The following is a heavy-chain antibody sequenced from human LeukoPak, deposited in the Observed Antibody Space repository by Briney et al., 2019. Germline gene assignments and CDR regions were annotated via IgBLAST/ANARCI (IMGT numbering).Heavy chain of an antibody. J-gene: IGHJ3*01. CDR1: GFTFSSYT. D-gene: IGHD6-13*01. CDR2: ISSSSSYI. Sequence: GGSLRLSCAASGFTFSSYTMNWVRQAPGKGLEWVSSISSSSSYIYYADSVKGRFTISRDNAKNSLYLQMNSLRAEDTAVYYCARDLATSSWADAFELWGQGTMVTVSP. CDR3: ARDLATSSWADAFEL. V-gene: IGHV3-21*01.